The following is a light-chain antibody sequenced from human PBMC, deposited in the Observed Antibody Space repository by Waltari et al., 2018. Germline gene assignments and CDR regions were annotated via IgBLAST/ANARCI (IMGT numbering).Light chain of an antibody. CDR1: QSVRNF. CDR2: ATS. J-gene: IGKJ1*01. Sequence: DIQMTQSPSSLSASVGDRVTITCRASQSVRNFLNWYQQEPGKAPKLLIDATSSLQTGVPSRFSGSGSGTDFTLSISSLQPEDFAIYFCQQGYMTPRTFGQGTKVEIK. V-gene: IGKV1-39*01. CDR3: QQGYMTPRT.